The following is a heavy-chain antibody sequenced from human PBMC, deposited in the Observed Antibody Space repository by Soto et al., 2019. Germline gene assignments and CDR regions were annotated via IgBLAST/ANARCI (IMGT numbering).Heavy chain of an antibody. CDR3: ASQAFLSGSPYYYYYYGMDV. V-gene: IGHV1-69*13. Sequence: SVKVSCKASGGTFSSYAISWVRQAPGQGLEWMGGIIPIFGTPNYAQKFQGRATITADESTSTAYMELSSLRSEDTAVYYCASQAFLSGSPYYYYYYGMDVWGQGTTVTVSS. D-gene: IGHD1-26*01. J-gene: IGHJ6*02. CDR1: GGTFSSYA. CDR2: IIPIFGTP.